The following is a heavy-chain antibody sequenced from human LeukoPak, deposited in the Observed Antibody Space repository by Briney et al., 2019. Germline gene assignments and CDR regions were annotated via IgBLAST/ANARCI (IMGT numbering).Heavy chain of an antibody. CDR2: INHSGST. Sequence: SGTLSLTCAVYGGSFSGYYWSWIRQPPGKGLEWIGEINHSGSTNYNPSLKSRVTISVDTSKNQFSLKLSSVTAADTAVYYCARGRYSSSWYNWFDPWGQGTLVTVSS. V-gene: IGHV4-34*01. CDR1: GGSFSGYY. D-gene: IGHD6-13*01. J-gene: IGHJ5*02. CDR3: ARGRYSSSWYNWFDP.